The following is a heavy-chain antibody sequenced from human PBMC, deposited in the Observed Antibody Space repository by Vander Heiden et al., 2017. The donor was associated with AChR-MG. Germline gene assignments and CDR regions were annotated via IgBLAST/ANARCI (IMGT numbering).Heavy chain of an antibody. CDR1: GFPLRRYA. D-gene: IGHD2-21*01. CDR3: AKDWRAVVVVITNAVWYFDL. CDR2: IRKSGGHT. J-gene: IGHJ2*01. Sequence: DVQLLESGGGLVQPGGSLRLSCAPSGFPLRRYAMTSVRPGPGKGLEEVSSIRKSGGHTDYADSGKGRFTSSRDNSKNMLFLQMNSLTAEDTALYYCAKDWRAVVVVITNAVWYFDLWGRGTLVSVSS. V-gene: IGHV3-23*01.